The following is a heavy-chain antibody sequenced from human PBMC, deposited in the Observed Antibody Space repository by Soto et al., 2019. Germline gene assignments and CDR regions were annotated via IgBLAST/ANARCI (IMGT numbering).Heavy chain of an antibody. Sequence: GGSLRLSCAASGFTFSSYWMSWVRQAPGKGLEWVANIKQDGSEKYYVDSVKGRFTITRDNAKNSLYLQMNNLRAEDTAVYYCARRLTGDAFDIWGQGPMVTVSS. J-gene: IGHJ3*02. V-gene: IGHV3-7*03. CDR1: GFTFSSYW. CDR3: ARRLTGDAFDI. D-gene: IGHD7-27*01. CDR2: IKQDGSEK.